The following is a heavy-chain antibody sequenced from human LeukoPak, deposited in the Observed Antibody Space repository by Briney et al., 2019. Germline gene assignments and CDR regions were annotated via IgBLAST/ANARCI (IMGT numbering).Heavy chain of an antibody. CDR1: GFTFSSYG. V-gene: IGHV3-30*02. D-gene: IGHD3-22*01. CDR3: AKGGATYYDSSGYSIFDY. J-gene: IGHJ4*02. Sequence: GGSLRLSCAASGFTFSSYGMHWVRQAPGKGLEWVAFIRYDGSNKYYADSVKGRFTISRDNSKNTLYLQMNSLRAEDTAVYYCAKGGATYYDSSGYSIFDYWGQGTLATVSS. CDR2: IRYDGSNK.